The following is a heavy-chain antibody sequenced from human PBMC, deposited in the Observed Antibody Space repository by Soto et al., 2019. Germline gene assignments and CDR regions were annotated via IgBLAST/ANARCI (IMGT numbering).Heavy chain of an antibody. D-gene: IGHD3-3*01. CDR2: ISSDGRNE. J-gene: IGHJ5*02. CDR3: ALGRRFLEWIFAA. CDR1: GFTFARYG. Sequence: GGSLRLSCPASGFTFARYGMNWVRHAPGKGLEWVAAISSDGRNEYYTDSVKGRFTISRDTSEKSSYLQMNSLRRDDTAVYYCALGRRFLEWIFAAWGQGTLVTVSS. V-gene: IGHV3-30*03.